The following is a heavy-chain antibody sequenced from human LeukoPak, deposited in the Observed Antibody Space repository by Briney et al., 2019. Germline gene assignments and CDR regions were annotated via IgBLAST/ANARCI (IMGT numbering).Heavy chain of an antibody. CDR3: ARDNSSGSYFDY. Sequence: ASVKVSCKASGYTFTSYYMHWVRRAPGQGLEWMGIINPSGGSTSYAQKFQGRVTMTRDMSTSTVYMELSSLRSEDTAVYYCARDNSSGSYFDYWGQGTLVTVSS. CDR1: GYTFTSYY. J-gene: IGHJ4*02. CDR2: INPSGGST. D-gene: IGHD3-22*01. V-gene: IGHV1-46*01.